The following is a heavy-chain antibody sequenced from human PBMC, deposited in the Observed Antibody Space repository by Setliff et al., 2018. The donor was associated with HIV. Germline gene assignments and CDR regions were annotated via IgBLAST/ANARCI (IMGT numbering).Heavy chain of an antibody. V-gene: IGHV4-59*08. CDR2: IHFTGSS. D-gene: IGHD3-10*01. CDR1: GASIWNYY. J-gene: IGHJ4*02. CDR3: AREAYGSGSYPSFGLDY. Sequence: PSETLSLTCTVSGASIWNYYWSWIRQAPGKGLEWIGFIHFTGSSNYNPSLKSRVTISIDTSKHQFSLKLTSVTAADTAVYYCAREAYGSGSYPSFGLDYWGQGTRVTVSS.